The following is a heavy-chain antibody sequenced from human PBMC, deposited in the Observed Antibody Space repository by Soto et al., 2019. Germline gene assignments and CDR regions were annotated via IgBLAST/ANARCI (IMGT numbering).Heavy chain of an antibody. V-gene: IGHV3-33*01. CDR2: IWYDGTQK. CDR1: GFTFNTYS. Sequence: GGSLRLSCEASGFTFNTYSMHWVRQPPGKGLEWLAAIWYDGTQKYYADSVKGRFIISRDNSKKTLYMEMNSLRAEDTAVYYCARAGGTTVTGLWHFDSWGQGTLVTVSS. J-gene: IGHJ4*02. D-gene: IGHD4-17*01. CDR3: ARAGGTTVTGLWHFDS.